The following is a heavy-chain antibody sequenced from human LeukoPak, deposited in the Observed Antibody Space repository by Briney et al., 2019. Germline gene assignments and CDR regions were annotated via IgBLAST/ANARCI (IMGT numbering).Heavy chain of an antibody. CDR3: AKFKGSGYFYYYGRDV. CDR2: ISGSGGST. V-gene: IGHV3-23*01. J-gene: IGHJ6*02. CDR1: GFTFSSYA. D-gene: IGHD3-3*01. Sequence: GGSLRLSCAASGFTFSSYAMSWVRQAPGKGLEWVSAISGSGGSTYYADSVKGRFTISRDNSKNTLYLQMNSLRAEDTAVYYCAKFKGSGYFYYYGRDVWGQGTTVTVSS.